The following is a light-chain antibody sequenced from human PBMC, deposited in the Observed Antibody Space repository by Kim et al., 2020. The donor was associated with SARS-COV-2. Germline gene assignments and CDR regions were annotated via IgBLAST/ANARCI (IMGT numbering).Light chain of an antibody. V-gene: IGLV3-1*01. J-gene: IGLJ2*01. Sequence: SYELTQPPSVSVSPGQTASITCSGDKLGDKYACWYQQKPGQSPVLVIYQDSKWPSGIPERFSGSNSGNTATLTISGTQAMDEADYYCQAWDSSPVFGGGT. CDR3: QAWDSSPV. CDR2: QDS. CDR1: KLGDKY.